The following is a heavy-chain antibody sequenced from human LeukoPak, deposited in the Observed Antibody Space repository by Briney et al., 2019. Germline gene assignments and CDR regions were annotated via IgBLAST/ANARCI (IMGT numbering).Heavy chain of an antibody. V-gene: IGHV3-23*01. CDR1: GFTFSNYG. CDR2: ISGGGETT. J-gene: IGHJ4*02. D-gene: IGHD4-17*01. Sequence: PGGSLRLSCAASGFTFSNYGMNWVRQAPGKGLEWVSSISGGGETTYYADSAKGRFTISRDNSQNTLYLQMNSLRAEDTAVYYCARDYADYVGYFFFDYWGQGTLVTVSS. CDR3: ARDYADYVGYFFFDY.